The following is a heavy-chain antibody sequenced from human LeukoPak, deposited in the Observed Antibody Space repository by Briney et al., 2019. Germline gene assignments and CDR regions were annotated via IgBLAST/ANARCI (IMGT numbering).Heavy chain of an antibody. CDR3: ARDLVTVTKGFDI. CDR2: ISYIGST. CDR1: DDSFSSHY. V-gene: IGHV4-59*11. Sequence: SETLSLTCAVSDDSFSSHYRTWIRQPPGKGLEWIGYISYIGSTNYNPSLKSRVTISIDTSKNQFSLKLSSVTAADTAVYYCARDLVTVTKGFDIWGQGTMVSVSS. D-gene: IGHD4-17*01. J-gene: IGHJ3*02.